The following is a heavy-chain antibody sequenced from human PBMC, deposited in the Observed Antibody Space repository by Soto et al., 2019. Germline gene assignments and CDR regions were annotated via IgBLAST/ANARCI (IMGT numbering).Heavy chain of an antibody. CDR3: ARRPVTYYFDY. D-gene: IGHD4-17*01. Sequence: QVQLVESGGGVVQPGRSLRLSCAASGFTFSSYAMHWVRQAPGKGLEWVAVISYDGSNKYYADSVKGRFTISRDNSKNTLYLQMNSMRAEDTAVYYCARRPVTYYFDYWGQRTLVTVSS. CDR1: GFTFSSYA. CDR2: ISYDGSNK. V-gene: IGHV3-30-3*01. J-gene: IGHJ4*02.